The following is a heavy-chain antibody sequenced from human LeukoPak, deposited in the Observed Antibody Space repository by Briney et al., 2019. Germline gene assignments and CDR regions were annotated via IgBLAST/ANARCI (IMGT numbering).Heavy chain of an antibody. V-gene: IGHV4-59*01. D-gene: IGHD6-6*01. CDR2: IYYSGST. CDR1: GGSINNYY. J-gene: IGHJ4*02. CDR3: ARIVPYKLGYVDC. Sequence: PSETLSLTCTVSGGSINNYYWSWIRQPPGKGLEWIGYIYYSGSTNYNPSLRGRVSISLDTPKNQFSLRLSSVTAADTAVYYCARIVPYKLGYVDCWGQGTLVTVSS.